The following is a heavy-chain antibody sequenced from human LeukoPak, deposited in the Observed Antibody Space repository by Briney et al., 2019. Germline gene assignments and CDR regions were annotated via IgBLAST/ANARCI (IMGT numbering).Heavy chain of an antibody. CDR1: GYTFTGYY. D-gene: IGHD3-3*01. Sequence: ASVKVSCKASGYTFTGYYMHWVRQAPGHGLEWMGWINPRNGGTHSAQKFQGRVSMTGDTSITTAYMELSSLTSDDTAVYYCARLDYDFWSGYPEGDYFDYWGQGTLVTVSS. J-gene: IGHJ4*02. CDR2: INPRNGGT. V-gene: IGHV1-2*02. CDR3: ARLDYDFWSGYPEGDYFDY.